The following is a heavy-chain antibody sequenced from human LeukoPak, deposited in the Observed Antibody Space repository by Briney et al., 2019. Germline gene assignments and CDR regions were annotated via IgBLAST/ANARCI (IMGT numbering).Heavy chain of an antibody. CDR2: ISSTGGNT. Sequence: PGGSLRLSCATSGFTFSSYAVAWVRQAPGKGLEWVSSISSTGGNTYYADSVKGRFTISRDNSKNTLSLQMNTLTGEDTAVYYCAARRGYYHYMDVWGKGTTVTVSS. CDR3: AARRGYYHYMDV. D-gene: IGHD3-3*01. V-gene: IGHV3-23*01. CDR1: GFTFSSYA. J-gene: IGHJ6*03.